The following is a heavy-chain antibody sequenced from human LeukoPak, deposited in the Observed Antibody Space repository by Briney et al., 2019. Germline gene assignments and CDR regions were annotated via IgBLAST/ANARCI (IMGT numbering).Heavy chain of an antibody. J-gene: IGHJ4*02. CDR1: GGSISSGSYY. D-gene: IGHD5-24*01. Sequence: SETLSLTCTVSGGSISSGSYYWSWIRQPAGKGLEWIGRIYTSGSTNYNPSLKSRVTISVDTSKNQFSLKLSSVTAADTAVYYCARSRYGYPLDYWGQGTLVTVSS. CDR3: ARSRYGYPLDY. V-gene: IGHV4-61*02. CDR2: IYTSGST.